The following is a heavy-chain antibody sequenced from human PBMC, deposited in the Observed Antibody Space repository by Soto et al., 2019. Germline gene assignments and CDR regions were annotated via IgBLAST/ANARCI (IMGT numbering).Heavy chain of an antibody. CDR2: INHSGST. J-gene: IGHJ3*02. V-gene: IGHV4-34*01. Sequence: SETLSLTCAVYGGSFSGYYWSWIRQPPGKGLEWIGEINHSGSTNYNPSLKSRVTISVDTSKNQFSLKLSSVTAADTAVYYCASLPMYYYDSMSAFDIWGQGTMVTVSS. CDR1: GGSFSGYY. D-gene: IGHD3-22*01. CDR3: ASLPMYYYDSMSAFDI.